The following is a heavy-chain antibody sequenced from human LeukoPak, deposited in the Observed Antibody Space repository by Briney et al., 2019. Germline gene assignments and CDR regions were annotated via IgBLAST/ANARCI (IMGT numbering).Heavy chain of an antibody. J-gene: IGHJ6*02. CDR2: IYYSGST. CDR1: GGSISSSSYY. CDR3: ARQGTVTTYYYYYYGMDV. D-gene: IGHD4-17*01. V-gene: IGHV4-39*01. Sequence: SGTLSLTCTVSGGSISSSSYYWGWIRQPPGKGLEWIGSIYYSGSTYYNPSLKSRVTISVDTSKNQFSLKLSSVTAADTAVYYCARQGTVTTYYYYYYGMDVWGQGTTVTVSS.